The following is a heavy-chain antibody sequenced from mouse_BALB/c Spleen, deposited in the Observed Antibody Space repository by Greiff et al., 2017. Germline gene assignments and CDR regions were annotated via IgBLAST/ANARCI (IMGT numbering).Heavy chain of an antibody. CDR2: ISSGGSYT. J-gene: IGHJ2*01. CDR3: TREGGVRDYFDY. V-gene: IGHV5-6-4*01. D-gene: IGHD2-14*01. Sequence: EVKVVESGGGLVKPGGSLKLSCAASGFTFSSYTMSWVRQTPEKRLEWVATISSGGSYTYYPDSVKGRFTISRDNAKNTLYLQMSSLKSEDTAMYYCTREGGVRDYFDYWGQGTTLTVSS. CDR1: GFTFSSYT.